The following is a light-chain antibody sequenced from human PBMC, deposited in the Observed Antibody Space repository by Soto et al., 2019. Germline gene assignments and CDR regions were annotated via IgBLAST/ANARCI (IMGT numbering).Light chain of an antibody. V-gene: IGKV1-39*01. Sequence: DIQMTQSTSSLSASVGDRVTITCRASQSISSYLNWYQQKPGKAPKLLIYAASSLQSGVPSRFSGSGSGTDFTLTISSLQPEDFATYYCQQSHSTPLTFGGGTKVEIK. CDR3: QQSHSTPLT. J-gene: IGKJ4*01. CDR2: AAS. CDR1: QSISSY.